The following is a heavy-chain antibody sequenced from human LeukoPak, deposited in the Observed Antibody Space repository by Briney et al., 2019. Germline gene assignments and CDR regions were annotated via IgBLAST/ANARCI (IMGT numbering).Heavy chain of an antibody. CDR1: GYSFTSYW. CDR2: IYPGDSDT. Sequence: PGESLKISCKGSGYSFTSYWIGWVRQMPGKGLEWMGIIYPGDSDTRYSPSFQGQVTISADKSISTAYLQWSSLKASDTAMYYCARQGREWTPGQTIDYWGQGTLVTVSS. V-gene: IGHV5-51*01. D-gene: IGHD3-3*01. J-gene: IGHJ4*02. CDR3: ARQGREWTPGQTIDY.